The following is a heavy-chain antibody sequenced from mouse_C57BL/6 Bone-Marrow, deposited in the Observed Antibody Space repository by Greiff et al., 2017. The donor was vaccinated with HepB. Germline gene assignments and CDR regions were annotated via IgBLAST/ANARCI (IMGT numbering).Heavy chain of an antibody. J-gene: IGHJ1*03. CDR2: IWSGGST. CDR3: APTLYYYYCSSYKVWYFDV. V-gene: IGHV2-2*01. D-gene: IGHD1-1*01. CDR1: GFSLTSYG. Sequence: QVQLKQSGPGLVQPSQSLSITCTVSGFSLTSYGVHWVRQSPGKGLEWLGVIWSGGSTDYNAAFISRLSIRKDNSKSQVFFKMNSLQADDTAIYYCAPTLYYYYCSSYKVWYFDVWGTGTTVTVSS.